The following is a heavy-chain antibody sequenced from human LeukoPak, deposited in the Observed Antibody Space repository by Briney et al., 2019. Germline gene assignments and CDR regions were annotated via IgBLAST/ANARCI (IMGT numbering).Heavy chain of an antibody. D-gene: IGHD3-9*01. Sequence: GGSLRLSCAASGFTFSNTWMNWVRQAPGKGLEWVGRIKSKTGGGTTDYAAPVKGRFTISRDDSKNTVYLQMNSLKSEDTAVYYCARDWYHAFDFWGQGTMVTVSS. J-gene: IGHJ3*01. CDR1: GFTFSNTW. CDR2: IKSKTGGGTT. V-gene: IGHV3-15*07. CDR3: ARDWYHAFDF.